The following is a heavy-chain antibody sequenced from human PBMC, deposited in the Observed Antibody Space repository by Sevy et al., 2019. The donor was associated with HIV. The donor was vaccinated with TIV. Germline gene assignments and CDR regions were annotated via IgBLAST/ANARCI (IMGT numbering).Heavy chain of an antibody. V-gene: IGHV1-2*06. CDR2: INPNSGGT. D-gene: IGHD2-2*01. CDR3: AAGLIGYKLQGFDY. J-gene: IGHJ4*02. CDR1: GYTFTGYY. Sequence: ASVKVSCKASGYTFTGYYMHWVRQAPGQGLEWMGRINPNSGGTNYAQKFQGRVTMTRDTSISTAYMELIRLGSDDTAVYYCAAGLIGYKLQGFDYWGQGTLVTVSS.